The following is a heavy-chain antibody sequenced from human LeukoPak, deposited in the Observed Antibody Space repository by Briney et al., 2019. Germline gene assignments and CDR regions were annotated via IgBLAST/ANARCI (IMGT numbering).Heavy chain of an antibody. V-gene: IGHV3-66*01. Sequence: QPGGSLRLSCAASGFTVSSNYMSWVRQAPGKGLEWVSVIYSGGSTYYADSVKGRFTISRDNSKNTLYLQMNSLRAEDTAVYYCARVRDISSGTPANDYWGQGTLVTVSS. CDR1: GFTVSSNY. CDR3: ARVRDISSGTPANDY. J-gene: IGHJ4*02. CDR2: IYSGGST. D-gene: IGHD1-1*01.